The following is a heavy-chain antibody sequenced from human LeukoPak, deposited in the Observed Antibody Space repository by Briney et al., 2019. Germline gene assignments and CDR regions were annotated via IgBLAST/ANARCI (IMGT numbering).Heavy chain of an antibody. CDR2: IYPGDSDT. D-gene: IGHD5-24*01. CDR3: ARSCRDGYRDFDY. J-gene: IGHJ4*02. V-gene: IGHV5-51*01. Sequence: GESLKVSCKGSGYSFTSYWIGWVRQMPGKGLEWMGIIYPGDSDTRYSPSFQGQVTISADKSISTAYLQWSSLEASDTAMYFCARSCRDGYRDFDYWGQGTLVTVSS. CDR1: GYSFTSYW.